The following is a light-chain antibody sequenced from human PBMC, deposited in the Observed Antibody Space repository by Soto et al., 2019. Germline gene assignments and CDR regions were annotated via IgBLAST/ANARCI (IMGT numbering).Light chain of an antibody. CDR3: QHRSEWPVS. CDR1: QSVSSSY. Sequence: VLTQSPGTLSLSPGERATLSFGASQSVSSSYLAWYQQKPGQAPSLLISDASDRATGIPARFSGSGSGTDFTLTISSLEPEDFAVYYCQHRSEWPVSFGQGTRLEIK. CDR2: DAS. V-gene: IGKV3-11*01. J-gene: IGKJ5*01.